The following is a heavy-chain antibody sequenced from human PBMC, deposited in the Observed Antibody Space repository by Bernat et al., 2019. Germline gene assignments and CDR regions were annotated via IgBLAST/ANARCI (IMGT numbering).Heavy chain of an antibody. CDR1: GITFSNYS. CDR3: AVYCGGDCYRAFDI. CDR2: ISSSGTTI. D-gene: IGHD2-21*02. J-gene: IGHJ3*02. Sequence: EVQLVESGGGLVQPGGSLRLSCAASGITFSNYSMNWVRQAPGKGLEWLSYISSSGTTIYYAESMKGRFTTSRDNAKNSLYLQVNSLGAEDTALYDCAVYCGGDCYRAFDIWGQGTMVTVSS. V-gene: IGHV3-48*01.